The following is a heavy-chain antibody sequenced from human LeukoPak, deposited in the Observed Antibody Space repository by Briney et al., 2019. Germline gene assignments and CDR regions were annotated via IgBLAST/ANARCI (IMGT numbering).Heavy chain of an antibody. Sequence: PGGSLRLSCEASGFTFDDFAMHWVRQAPGKGLEWASGISWNSGSIGYADSVKGRFTISRDNAKNSLYLEMNSLRAEDTALYYCAKDVSSTRYYYYGMDVWGQGTTVTVSS. J-gene: IGHJ6*02. CDR3: AKDVSSTRYYYYGMDV. CDR2: ISWNSGSI. V-gene: IGHV3-9*01. D-gene: IGHD2-2*01. CDR1: GFTFDDFA.